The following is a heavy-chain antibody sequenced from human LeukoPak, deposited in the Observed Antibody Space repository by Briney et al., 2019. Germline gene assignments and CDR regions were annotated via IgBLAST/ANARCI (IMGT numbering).Heavy chain of an antibody. CDR1: GGSISSSSYY. J-gene: IGHJ4*02. Sequence: SETLSLTCTVSGGSISSSSYYWGWIRQPPGKGLEWIGSIYYSGSTYYNPSLKSRFTISVDTSKNQFSLKLSSVTAADTAVYYCARRAAAGTFSPLGDYWGQGTLVTVSS. D-gene: IGHD6-13*01. V-gene: IGHV4-39*01. CDR2: IYYSGST. CDR3: ARRAAAGTFSPLGDY.